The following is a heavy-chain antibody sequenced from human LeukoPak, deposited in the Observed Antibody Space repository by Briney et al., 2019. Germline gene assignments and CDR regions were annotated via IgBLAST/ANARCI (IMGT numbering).Heavy chain of an antibody. CDR3: ATSRQWLVLPVS. CDR1: GYTLTELS. Sequence: ASVKVSCTVSGYTLTELSMHWVRQAPGKGLEWMGGFDPEDGETIYAQKFQGRVTMTEDTSTDTAYMELSSLRSEDTAVYYCATSRQWLVLPVSWGQGTLVTVSS. D-gene: IGHD6-19*01. J-gene: IGHJ5*02. V-gene: IGHV1-24*01. CDR2: FDPEDGET.